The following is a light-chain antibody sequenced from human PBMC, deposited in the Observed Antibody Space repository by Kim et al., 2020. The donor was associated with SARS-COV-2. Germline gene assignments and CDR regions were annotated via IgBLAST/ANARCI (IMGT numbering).Light chain of an antibody. CDR3: KQYDFASGT. J-gene: IGKJ2*01. CDR2: KAS. V-gene: IGKV1-5*03. CDR1: QNINNW. Sequence: DIQMTQSPSTLSASVGDRITITCRASQNINNWLAWYQQRPGKAPKLLIYKASTLESGVPSRFSGTGSATEFTLTISTLQPDDFATYYCKQYDFASGTFGQGTKLEI.